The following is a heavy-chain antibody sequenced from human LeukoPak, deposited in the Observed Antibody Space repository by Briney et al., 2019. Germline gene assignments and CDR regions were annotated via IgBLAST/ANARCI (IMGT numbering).Heavy chain of an antibody. D-gene: IGHD5-18*01. V-gene: IGHV1-46*01. Sequence: ASVKVSCKASGYTFTSYYMHWVRQAPGQGLEWMGIINPSGGSTSYAQKFQGRVTMTRDMSTSTVYMELSSLRSEDTAVYYCARLLDTAMVRHYYYMDVWGKGTTVTVSS. CDR2: INPSGGST. CDR3: ARLLDTAMVRHYYYMDV. CDR1: GYTFTSYY. J-gene: IGHJ6*03.